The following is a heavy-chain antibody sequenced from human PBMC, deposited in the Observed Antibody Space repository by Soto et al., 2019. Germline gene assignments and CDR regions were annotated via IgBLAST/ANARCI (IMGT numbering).Heavy chain of an antibody. D-gene: IGHD6-19*01. Sequence: EVQLVESGGGLVKPGGSLRLSCAASGFTFSSYSMNWVRQAPGKGLEWVSSISSSSSYIYYADSVKGRFTISRDNAKTSLYLQMNRLRAEDTAVYYCARDQVAGTRYFDLWGRGTLVTVSS. V-gene: IGHV3-21*01. CDR1: GFTFSSYS. CDR3: ARDQVAGTRYFDL. J-gene: IGHJ2*01. CDR2: ISSSSSYI.